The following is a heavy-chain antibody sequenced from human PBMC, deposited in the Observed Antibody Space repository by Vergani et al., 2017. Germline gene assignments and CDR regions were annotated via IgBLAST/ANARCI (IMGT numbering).Heavy chain of an antibody. Sequence: EVQLLQSEGAVVQPGGSLRLSCVASGFSCSSHAMSWVRQGHGQRLEWVSSIKNTGVSTHYADSVKGRFTISRDNSKNTLYLQMNSLRVEDTSVNYCGRGSDNYNWGQGTLVTVSS. V-gene: IGHV3-23*01. CDR3: GRGSDNYN. J-gene: IGHJ4*02. D-gene: IGHD5-24*01. CDR1: GFSCSSHA. CDR2: IKNTGVST.